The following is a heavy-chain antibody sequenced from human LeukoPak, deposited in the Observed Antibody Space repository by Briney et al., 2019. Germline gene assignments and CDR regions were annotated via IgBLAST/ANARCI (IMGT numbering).Heavy chain of an antibody. Sequence: SSETLSLTCTVSGVSISSYYWSWIRQPPGKGLEWIGYIYHSGSTNYNPSLKSRVTISVDTSKNQFSLKLSSVTAADTAVYYCARDRYYYDSSGTRWFDSRGQGTLVTVSS. CDR3: ARDRYYYDSSGTRWFDS. D-gene: IGHD3-22*01. J-gene: IGHJ5*01. CDR2: IYHSGST. CDR1: GVSISSYY. V-gene: IGHV4-59*01.